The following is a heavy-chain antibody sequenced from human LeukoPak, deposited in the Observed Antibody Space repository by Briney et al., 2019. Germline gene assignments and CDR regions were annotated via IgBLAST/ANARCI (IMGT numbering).Heavy chain of an antibody. Sequence: SETLSLTCAVYGGSFSGYYWSWIRQPPGKGLEWIGEINHSGSTNYNPSLKSRVTISVDTSKNQFSLKLSSVTAADTAVYYCARNKPDIVVVPAAEVLRAFDIWGQGTMVTVSS. CDR3: ARNKPDIVVVPAAEVLRAFDI. D-gene: IGHD2-2*01. CDR1: GGSFSGYY. V-gene: IGHV4-34*01. CDR2: INHSGST. J-gene: IGHJ3*02.